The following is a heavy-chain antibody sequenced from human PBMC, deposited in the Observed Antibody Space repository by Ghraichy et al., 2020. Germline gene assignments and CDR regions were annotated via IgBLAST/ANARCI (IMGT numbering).Heavy chain of an antibody. V-gene: IGHV4-59*01. CDR2: IYYTGNT. CDR3: ARGGSGYPFDY. Sequence: GSLSLTCTVSGGSMSSYYWSWIRQPPGKGLEWIGYIYYTGNTNYNPSLRSRATISIDMSKNPFSLKVSSVTTADTAVYYCARGGSGYPFDYWGQGTLVTVSA. CDR1: GGSMSSYY. J-gene: IGHJ4*02. D-gene: IGHD3-22*01.